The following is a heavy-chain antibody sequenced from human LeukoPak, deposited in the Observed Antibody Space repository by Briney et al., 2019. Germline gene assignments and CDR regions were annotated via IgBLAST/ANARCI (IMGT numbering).Heavy chain of an antibody. D-gene: IGHD3-10*01. J-gene: IGHJ6*02. CDR2: IIPILGIA. Sequence: SVKVSCKASGGTFSSYAISWVRQAPGQGLEWMGRIIPILGIANYAQKFQGRVTITADKSTSTAYMELSSLRSEDTAVYYCARDPAYYGSGSYLLSMLRVQMVSCGMDVWGQGTTVTVSS. CDR3: ARDPAYYGSGSYLLSMLRVQMVSCGMDV. V-gene: IGHV1-69*04. CDR1: GGTFSSYA.